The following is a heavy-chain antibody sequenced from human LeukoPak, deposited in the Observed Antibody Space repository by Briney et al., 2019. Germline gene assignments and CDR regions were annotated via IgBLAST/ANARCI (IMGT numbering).Heavy chain of an antibody. CDR3: ARDLPSRIAVAGASGDFDY. CDR1: GGSISSYY. J-gene: IGHJ4*02. D-gene: IGHD6-19*01. Sequence: SETLSLTSTVSGGSISSYYWSWIRQPAGKGLEWIGRIYTSGSTNYNPSLKSRVTMSVDTSKNQFSLKLSSETAADTAVYYCARDLPSRIAVAGASGDFDYWGQGTLVTVSS. CDR2: IYTSGST. V-gene: IGHV4-4*07.